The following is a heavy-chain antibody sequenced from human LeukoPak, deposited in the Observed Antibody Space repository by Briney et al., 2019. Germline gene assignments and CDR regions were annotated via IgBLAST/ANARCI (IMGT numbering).Heavy chain of an antibody. V-gene: IGHV3-74*01. D-gene: IGHD5-18*01. CDR3: ARDAPGNTALDY. J-gene: IGHJ4*02. Sequence: GGSLRLSCAAAGFTFSIYWMDSVRHPPGKGLVWVSRINNDGSYTSYADSVKGRFTISRDNAKNTLYLQMNSLRVEDTALYYCARDAPGNTALDYWGQGSLVTVSS. CDR2: INNDGSYT. CDR1: GFTFSIYW.